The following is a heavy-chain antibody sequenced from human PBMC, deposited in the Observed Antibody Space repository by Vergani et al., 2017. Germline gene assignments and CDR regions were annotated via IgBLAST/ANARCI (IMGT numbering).Heavy chain of an antibody. D-gene: IGHD6-13*01. V-gene: IGHV4-39*01. CDR2: IYYSGST. CDR3: ARHMKAVGIPIWFDP. CDR1: GGSISGSSYY. Sequence: QLQLQESGPGLVKPSETLSLTCTVSGGSISGSSYYWGWIRQPPGKGLEWIGSIYYSGSTYYNPSLKGRVTISVDTSKNQVSLKLSSVTAADTAVYYGARHMKAVGIPIWFDPWGQGTLVTVSS. J-gene: IGHJ5*02.